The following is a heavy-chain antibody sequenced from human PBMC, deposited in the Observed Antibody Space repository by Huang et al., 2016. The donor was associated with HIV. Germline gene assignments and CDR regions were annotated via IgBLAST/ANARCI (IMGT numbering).Heavy chain of an antibody. Sequence: QLQLQESGPGLVKASETLSLTCIVSGGSISSSNYYWGWVRQPPGKGLEWIGSIYYGGNTFYNPSLKSRVTISVDTSKNRLSLKVGSVTAADTAVYYWARHNIYCSGGGCSSFDYWGQGTLVTVSS. CDR1: GGSISSSNYY. CDR2: IYYGGNT. D-gene: IGHD2-15*01. V-gene: IGHV4-39*01. CDR3: ARHNIYCSGGGCSSFDY. J-gene: IGHJ4*02.